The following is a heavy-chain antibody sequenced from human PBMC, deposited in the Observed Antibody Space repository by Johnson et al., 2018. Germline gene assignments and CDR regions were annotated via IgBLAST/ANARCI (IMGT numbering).Heavy chain of an antibody. J-gene: IGHJ3*02. CDR2: IYTSGST. Sequence: QVQLQESGPGLVKPSQTLSLTCTVSDGSISSGSYYWSWIRQPAGKGLEWIGRIYTSGSTNYNPSLTSRVTISVDTSKNQFSLKLRSVTAADTAVYYCARAPYSGTYEWLGGKFDIWGQGTMVTVSS. CDR3: ARAPYSGTYEWLGGKFDI. CDR1: DGSISSGSYY. V-gene: IGHV4-61*02. D-gene: IGHD1-26*01.